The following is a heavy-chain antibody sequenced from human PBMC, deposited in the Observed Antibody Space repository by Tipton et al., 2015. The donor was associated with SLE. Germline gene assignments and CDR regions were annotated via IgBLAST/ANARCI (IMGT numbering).Heavy chain of an antibody. D-gene: IGHD3-3*01. Sequence: AEVKKPGASVKVSCKASGYTFTGYYMHWVRQAPGQGLEWMGGIIPIFGTANYAQKFQGRVTITADESTSTAYMELSSLRSEDTAVYYCARYDFWSGYPTDYWGQGTLVTVSS. J-gene: IGHJ4*02. V-gene: IGHV1-69*13. CDR2: IIPIFGTA. CDR3: ARYDFWSGYPTDY. CDR1: GYTFTGYY.